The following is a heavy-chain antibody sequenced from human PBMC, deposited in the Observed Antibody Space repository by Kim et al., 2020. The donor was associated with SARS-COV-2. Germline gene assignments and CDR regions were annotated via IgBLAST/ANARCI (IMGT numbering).Heavy chain of an antibody. J-gene: IGHJ3*02. V-gene: IGHV3-13*01. Sequence: VKGRFTISRENAKNSLYLQMNSLRAGDTAVYYCARGGRYYDSSGYDTFHIWGQGTMVTVSS. CDR3: ARGGRYYDSSGYDTFHI. D-gene: IGHD3-22*01.